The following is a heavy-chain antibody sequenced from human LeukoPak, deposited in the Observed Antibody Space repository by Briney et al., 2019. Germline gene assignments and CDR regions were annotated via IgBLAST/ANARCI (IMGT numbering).Heavy chain of an antibody. D-gene: IGHD3-10*01. Sequence: QAGGSLRLSCAVAGFTVSTNYMSWVRQAPGKGLEWVSVLYSGGSTFYADSVKGRFTISRDNSKNTLYLQMNSLRVEDTAVYFCARHDEGFGPFDYWGQGTLVTVSS. CDR3: ARHDEGFGPFDY. CDR1: GFTVSTNY. CDR2: LYSGGST. J-gene: IGHJ4*02. V-gene: IGHV3-53*01.